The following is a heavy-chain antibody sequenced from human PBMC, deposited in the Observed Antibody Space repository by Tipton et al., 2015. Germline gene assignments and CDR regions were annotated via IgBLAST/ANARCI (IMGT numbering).Heavy chain of an antibody. Sequence: SLRLSCAASGFTFSTYAMSWVRQAPGKGLEWVLSMSGSGTSTDSADSVKGRFTISRDNSKNTLYLQMNSLRADDTALYYCAKAGPPGTPFDFWGQGTLVTVSS. D-gene: IGHD1-1*01. J-gene: IGHJ4*02. CDR1: GFTFSTYA. CDR3: AKAGPPGTPFDF. CDR2: MSGSGTST. V-gene: IGHV3-23*01.